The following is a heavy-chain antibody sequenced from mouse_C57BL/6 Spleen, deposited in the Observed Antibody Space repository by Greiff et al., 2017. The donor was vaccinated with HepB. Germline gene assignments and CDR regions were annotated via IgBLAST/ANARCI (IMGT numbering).Heavy chain of an antibody. V-gene: IGHV1-69*01. CDR2: IDPSDSYT. D-gene: IGHD1-1*01. CDR3: ARSGYGSSPYFDY. CDR1: GYTFTSYW. Sequence: QVQLQQPGAELVMPGASVKLSCKASGYTFTSYWMHWVKQRPGQGLEWIGEIDPSDSYTNYNQKFKGKSTLTVDKSSSTAYMQLSSLTSEDSAVYYCARSGYGSSPYFDYWGQGTTLTVSS. J-gene: IGHJ2*01.